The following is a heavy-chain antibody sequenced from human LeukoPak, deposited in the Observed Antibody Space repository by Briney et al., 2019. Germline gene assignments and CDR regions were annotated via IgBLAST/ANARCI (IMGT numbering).Heavy chain of an antibody. V-gene: IGHV3-21*01. J-gene: IGHJ4*02. CDR3: ARHRRIAAAGIRGYDY. Sequence: GALRLSCAASGFTFCSYSMNWDRQAPGRGLEWVSSVSSSSSYIYYADSVKGRFTISRDNAKNSLYLQMNSLRAEDTAVYYCARHRRIAAAGIRGYDYWGQGTLVTVSS. CDR1: GFTFCSYS. D-gene: IGHD6-13*01. CDR2: VSSSSSYI.